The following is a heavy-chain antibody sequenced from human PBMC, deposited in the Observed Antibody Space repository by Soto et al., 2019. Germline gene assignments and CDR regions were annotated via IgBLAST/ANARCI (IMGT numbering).Heavy chain of an antibody. D-gene: IGHD6-13*01. CDR1: GFSLSNARMG. J-gene: IGHJ6*02. CDR3: ARTPEAAGSFYYGMDV. Sequence: QVTLKESGPVLVKPTETLTLTCTVSGFSLSNARMGVSWIRQPPGKALEWLAHIFSNDEKSYSTSLKSRLTISKDTSKSQVVLTMTNMDPVDTATYYCARTPEAAGSFYYGMDVWGQGTTVTVSS. CDR2: IFSNDEK. V-gene: IGHV2-26*01.